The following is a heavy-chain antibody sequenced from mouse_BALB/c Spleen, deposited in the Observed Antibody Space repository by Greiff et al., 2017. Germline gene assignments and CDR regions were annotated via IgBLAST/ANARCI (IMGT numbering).Heavy chain of an antibody. V-gene: IGHV14-3*02. CDR2: IDPANGNT. D-gene: IGHD2-2*01. CDR1: GFNIKDSY. Sequence: DVKLQESGAELVKPGASVKLSCTASGFNIKDSYMHWVKQRPEQGLEWIGRIDPANGNTKYDPKFQGKATITADTSSNTAYLQLSSLTSEDTAVYYCARWLPTSGYFDYWGQGTTLTVSS. J-gene: IGHJ2*01. CDR3: ARWLPTSGYFDY.